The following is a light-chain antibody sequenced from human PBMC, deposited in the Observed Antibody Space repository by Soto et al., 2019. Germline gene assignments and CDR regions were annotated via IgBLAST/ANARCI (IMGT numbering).Light chain of an antibody. J-gene: IGLJ1*01. Sequence: QSVLTQPASVSGSPGQSITISCTGTSSDVGGYNYVSWYQQHPGKAPKLMIHEVSNRPSGVSNRFSGSKSGNAASLTISGLQAEDEADYYCASYTSSSTLLVFGTGPKVTVL. CDR3: ASYTSSSTLLV. V-gene: IGLV2-14*01. CDR2: EVS. CDR1: SSDVGGYNY.